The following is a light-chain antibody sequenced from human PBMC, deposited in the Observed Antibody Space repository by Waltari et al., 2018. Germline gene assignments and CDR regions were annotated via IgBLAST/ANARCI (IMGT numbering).Light chain of an antibody. CDR3: QQRGDWPIT. J-gene: IGKJ5*01. CDR1: QSIGNY. V-gene: IGKV3-11*01. Sequence: EIVLTQAPATLSLSPGERGTLSCRASQSIGNYLAWYQQKPGQAPRLLIHGASDRATCIPARFSGSGSGTAFTLTISSLEPEDFAVYYCQQRGDWPITFGQGTRLEIK. CDR2: GAS.